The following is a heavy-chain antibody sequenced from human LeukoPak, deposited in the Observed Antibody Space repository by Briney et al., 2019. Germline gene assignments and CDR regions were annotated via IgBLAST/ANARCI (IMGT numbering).Heavy chain of an antibody. V-gene: IGHV3-74*01. D-gene: IGHD2-15*01. Sequence: AGGSLRLSCTASGFTFSSYWMHWVRQAPGTGLVWVSDIKGDGSSTRYADSVKGRFTISRDNAKNTLYLQMNSLRAEDTAMYYCVRDGMGAIVYDYWGQGTLVTVSS. CDR2: IKGDGSST. CDR3: VRDGMGAIVYDY. J-gene: IGHJ4*02. CDR1: GFTFSSYW.